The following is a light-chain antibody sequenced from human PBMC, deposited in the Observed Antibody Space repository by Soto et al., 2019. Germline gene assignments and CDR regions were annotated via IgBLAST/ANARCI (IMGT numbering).Light chain of an antibody. Sequence: EIVMTQSPATLSVSPGERATLSCRASQSVSSNLAWYQQKPGQAPRLLIYGASTRATGMPARFSGSGSGTEFTLTISSLQSEDFAVYYCQQYNNWPPTFGGGTKLDIK. CDR1: QSVSSN. CDR2: GAS. J-gene: IGKJ4*01. V-gene: IGKV3-15*01. CDR3: QQYNNWPPT.